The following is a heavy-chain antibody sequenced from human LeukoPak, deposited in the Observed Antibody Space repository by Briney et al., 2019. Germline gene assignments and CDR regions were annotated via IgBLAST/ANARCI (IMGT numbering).Heavy chain of an antibody. J-gene: IGHJ5*02. CDR3: ARGSVRGEFDP. V-gene: IGHV4-39*07. CDR2: IYYSGST. D-gene: IGHD3-10*01. Sequence: PSETLSLTCTVPGGSISSNSYYWGWIRQPPGKGLQWIGSIYYSGSTYYNPSLKSRVTMSVDTSKNQFSLKLSSVTAADTAVYSCARGSVRGEFDPWGQGTLVTVSS. CDR1: GGSISSNSYY.